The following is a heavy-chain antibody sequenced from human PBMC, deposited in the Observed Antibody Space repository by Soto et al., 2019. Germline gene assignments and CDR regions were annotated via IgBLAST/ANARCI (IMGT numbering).Heavy chain of an antibody. Sequence: QVQLVQSGAEVKKPGASVKVSCKASGYTFTSYDINWVRQATGQGLEWMGWMNPSSGNTVYAQKFQGRVTMTRNTSRATAYWDLSSLRSEATAVYYGASRDCSGGNCYSPWGQGTLVTVSS. CDR2: MNPSSGNT. D-gene: IGHD2-15*01. CDR1: GYTFTSYD. CDR3: ASRDCSGGNCYSP. J-gene: IGHJ5*02. V-gene: IGHV1-8*01.